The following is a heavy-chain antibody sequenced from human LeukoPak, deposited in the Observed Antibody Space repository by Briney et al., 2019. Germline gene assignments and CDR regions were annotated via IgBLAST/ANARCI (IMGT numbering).Heavy chain of an antibody. D-gene: IGHD3-3*01. V-gene: IGHV3-30*18. Sequence: PGGSLRLSCAASGFTFSSYGMHWVRQAPGKGLEWVAVISYDGGNKYYADSVKGRFTISRDNSKNTLYLQMNSLRAEDTAVYYCAKALRFLEWLSLFDYWGQGTLVTVSS. CDR2: ISYDGGNK. CDR1: GFTFSSYG. J-gene: IGHJ4*02. CDR3: AKALRFLEWLSLFDY.